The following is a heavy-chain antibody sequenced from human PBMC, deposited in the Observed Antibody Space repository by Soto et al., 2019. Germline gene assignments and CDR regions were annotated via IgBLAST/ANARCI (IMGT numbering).Heavy chain of an antibody. CDR3: ARGRYSGYDYYYYGMDV. Sequence: GGSLRLSCAASGFTFSSYWMSWVRQAPGKGLEWVANIKQDGSEKYYVDSVKGRFTISRDNAKNSLYLQMNSLRAEDTAVYYCARGRYSGYDYYYYGMDVWGQGTTVTVSS. V-gene: IGHV3-7*01. D-gene: IGHD5-12*01. CDR2: IKQDGSEK. CDR1: GFTFSSYW. J-gene: IGHJ6*02.